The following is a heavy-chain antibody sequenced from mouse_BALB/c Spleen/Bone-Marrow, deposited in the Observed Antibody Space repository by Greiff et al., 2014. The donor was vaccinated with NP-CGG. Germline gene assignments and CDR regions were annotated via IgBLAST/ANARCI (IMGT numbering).Heavy chain of an antibody. CDR1: GFNIKDTY. D-gene: IGHD1-1*01. CDR3: AAYYYGSSQFAY. J-gene: IGHJ3*01. Sequence: EVQLQQSGAELVKPGASVKLSCTASGFNIKDTYMHWVKQRPEQGLEWIGRIDPANGNTKYDPKFQGKVTITADTSSNTAYLQLSSLTSEDTAVYYCAAYYYGSSQFAYWGQGTLVTVSA. V-gene: IGHV14-3*02. CDR2: IDPANGNT.